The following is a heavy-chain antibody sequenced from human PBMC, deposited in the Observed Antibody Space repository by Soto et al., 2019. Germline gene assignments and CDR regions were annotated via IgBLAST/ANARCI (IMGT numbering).Heavy chain of an antibody. CDR1: GGTFSSYA. D-gene: IGHD4-17*01. Sequence: SVKVSCKASGGTFSSYAISWVRQAPGQGLEWMGGIIPIFGTANYAQKFQGRVTITADESTSTAYMGLSSPRSEDTAVYYCARDPGYGDYEGNFDYWGQGTLVTVSS. V-gene: IGHV1-69*13. J-gene: IGHJ4*02. CDR2: IIPIFGTA. CDR3: ARDPGYGDYEGNFDY.